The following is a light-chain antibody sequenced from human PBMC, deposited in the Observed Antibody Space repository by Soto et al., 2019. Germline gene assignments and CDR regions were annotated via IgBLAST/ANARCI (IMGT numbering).Light chain of an antibody. J-gene: IGKJ2*01. CDR2: GAS. CDR1: QNISNN. Sequence: EIVMTQSPVTLSVSPEERATLSCRASQNISNNLAWYQQRLGQAPRLLIYGASTRATGVPARFGGSGSGTEFTLTISSLQSEDFAVYYCQEYHKWPLYTFGQGTK. V-gene: IGKV3-15*01. CDR3: QEYHKWPLYT.